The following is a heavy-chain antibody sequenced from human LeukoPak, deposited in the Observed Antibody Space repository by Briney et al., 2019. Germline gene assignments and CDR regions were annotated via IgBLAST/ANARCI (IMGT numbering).Heavy chain of an antibody. J-gene: IGHJ4*02. CDR3: ARALYHTFDY. CDR2: INPSGTGT. V-gene: IGHV1-46*01. CDR1: GYTFTGYY. D-gene: IGHD2-2*01. Sequence: ASVKVSCKASGYTFTGYYMHWVRQAPGQGLEWMGVINPSGTGTSYAQKLQGRVTMTTDTSTSTAYMELRSLRSDDTAVYYCARALYHTFDYWGQGTLVTVSS.